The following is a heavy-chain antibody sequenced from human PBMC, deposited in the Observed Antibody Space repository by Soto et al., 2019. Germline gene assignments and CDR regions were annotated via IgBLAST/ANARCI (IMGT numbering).Heavy chain of an antibody. Sequence: EVQLLESGGGLVQPGGSLRLSCAASGFTFSSYAMSWVRQAPGKGLEWVSVISGSGGRTYYADSVKGRFTISRDNSKNTLDLAMNSLRAEDRALYYCVNGGGEEQWLVHDGISYYHYYMDVWVKGTTVTVSS. V-gene: IGHV3-23*01. CDR1: GFTFSSYA. CDR3: VNGGGEEQWLVHDGISYYHYYMDV. CDR2: ISGSGGRT. D-gene: IGHD6-19*01. J-gene: IGHJ6*03.